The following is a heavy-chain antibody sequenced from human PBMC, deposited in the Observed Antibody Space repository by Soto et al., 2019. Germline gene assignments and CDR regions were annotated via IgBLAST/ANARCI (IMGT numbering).Heavy chain of an antibody. CDR1: GGSISTYY. CDR3: AREGGGHYTSGYYPPFGWFDP. CDR2: IYYSGNT. J-gene: IGHJ5*02. Sequence: SETLSLTCTVSGGSISTYYWTWIRQPPGKGLEWIGYIYYSGNTYYNPSLKSRVTISVDTSKNQFSLKLSSVTAADTAVYYCAREGGGHYTSGYYPPFGWFDPWGQGTLVTVSS. D-gene: IGHD3-22*01. V-gene: IGHV4-59*12.